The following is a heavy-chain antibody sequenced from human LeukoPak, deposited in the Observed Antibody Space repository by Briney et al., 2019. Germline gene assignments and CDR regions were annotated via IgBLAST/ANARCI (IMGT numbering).Heavy chain of an antibody. D-gene: IGHD5-18*01. V-gene: IGHV3-48*01. Sequence: GGSLSLYCEASGFTFSNAWMSWVHQAPGQGQEWVSYISSSSSTIYYADSVKGRFTISRDNAKNSLYLQMNSLRAEDTAVYSCPRDKTRGLGYSYSKSGNYFDYWGQGTLVTVSS. CDR2: ISSSSSTI. CDR1: GFTFSNAW. CDR3: PRDKTRGLGYSYSKSGNYFDY. J-gene: IGHJ4*02.